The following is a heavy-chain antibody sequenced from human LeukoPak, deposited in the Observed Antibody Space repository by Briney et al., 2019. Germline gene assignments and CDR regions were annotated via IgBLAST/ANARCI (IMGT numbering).Heavy chain of an antibody. V-gene: IGHV4-59*08. CDR1: GGSISRDY. D-gene: IGHD3-10*01. Sequence: SETLSLTCTVSGGSISRDYWSWIRQSPGKGLEWMGFIHYSGSTNYNPSLKSRVTISIDTSENQFSLKLSSVTAADTAVYYCAGDYYGSGNYYKHWGQGTLVTVSS. CDR2: IHYSGST. CDR3: AGDYYGSGNYYKH. J-gene: IGHJ4*02.